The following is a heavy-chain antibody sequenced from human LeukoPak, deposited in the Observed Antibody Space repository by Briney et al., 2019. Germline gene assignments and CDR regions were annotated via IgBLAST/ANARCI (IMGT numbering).Heavy chain of an antibody. CDR1: GYIFSTSW. V-gene: IGHV5-51*01. CDR3: ARTLTGVFDY. Sequence: PGESLKISCKGSGYIFSTSWIGWVRQMPGKGLEWMGIIYPDDSETTYSPSFEGQVTISADKSVRTAYLQWSSLKASDTAMYYCARTLTGVFDYWGQGTLVTVSS. CDR2: IYPDDSET. J-gene: IGHJ4*02. D-gene: IGHD3-9*01.